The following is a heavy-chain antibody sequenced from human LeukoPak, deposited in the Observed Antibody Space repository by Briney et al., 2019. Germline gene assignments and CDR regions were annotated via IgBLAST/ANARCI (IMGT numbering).Heavy chain of an antibody. CDR1: GYTFTVYY. J-gene: IGHJ3*02. V-gene: IGHV1-2*02. Sequence: ASVTVSCKASGYTFTVYYMHWVRQAPGQGGGGMGWINPNSGGTNYAQKFQGRVTITRETNIRTAYMELSRLRSDDTAVYYCWVVITHDAFDIWGQGTMVTVSS. CDR2: INPNSGGT. D-gene: IGHD3-22*01. CDR3: WVVITHDAFDI.